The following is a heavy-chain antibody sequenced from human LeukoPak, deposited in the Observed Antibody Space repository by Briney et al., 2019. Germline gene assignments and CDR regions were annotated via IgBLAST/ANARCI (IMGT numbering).Heavy chain of an antibody. CDR3: GKAEYGGNYKPFDF. CDR1: GFTFDDYA. V-gene: IGHV3-43*02. CDR2: VSGDGGTT. J-gene: IGHJ4*02. D-gene: IGHD4-23*01. Sequence: GGSLRLSCAASGFTFDDYAIHWVRQPPGKGLEWVSLVSGDGGTTYYADSVKGRFTISRDNIKNSLYLYLDSLRAEDTAFYYCGKAEYGGNYKPFDFWGQGTLVTVSS.